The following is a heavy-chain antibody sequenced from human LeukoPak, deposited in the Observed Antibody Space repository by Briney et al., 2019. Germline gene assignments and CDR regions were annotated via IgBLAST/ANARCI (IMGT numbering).Heavy chain of an antibody. CDR1: GGTFSSYA. V-gene: IGHV1-69*01. J-gene: IGHJ4*02. D-gene: IGHD3-10*01. CDR3: ARVGITMVRGVSPGYYFDY. Sequence: SCKASGGTFSSYAISWVRQAPGQGLEWMGGIIPIFGTANYAQKFQGRVTITADESTSTAYMELSSLRSEDTAVYYCARVGITMVRGVSPGYYFDYWGQGTLVTVSS. CDR2: IIPIFGTA.